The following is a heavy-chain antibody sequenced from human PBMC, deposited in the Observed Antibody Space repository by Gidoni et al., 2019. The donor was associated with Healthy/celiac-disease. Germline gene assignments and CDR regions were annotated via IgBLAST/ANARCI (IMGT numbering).Heavy chain of an antibody. CDR2: IRYDGSNK. CDR3: AKDSARSSSWCEYFQH. CDR1: GFTFSSYG. D-gene: IGHD6-13*01. Sequence: QVQLVESGGGVVQTGGYLRLSCAASGFTFSSYGMQWVRQAPGKGLAWVAFIRYDGSNKYYADSVKGRFTISRDNSKNTLYLQMNSLRAEDTAVYYCAKDSARSSSWCEYFQHWGQGTLVTVSS. V-gene: IGHV3-30*02. J-gene: IGHJ1*01.